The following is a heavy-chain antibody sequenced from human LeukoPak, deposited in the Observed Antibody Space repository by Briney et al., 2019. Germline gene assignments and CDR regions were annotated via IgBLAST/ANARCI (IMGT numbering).Heavy chain of an antibody. CDR1: GGSISSYY. J-gene: IGHJ5*02. CDR3: ARGEFYDILTGYKT. Sequence: PSETLSPTCTVSGGSISSYYWSWIRQPPGKGLEWIGYIYYSGSTNYNPSLKSRVTISVDTSKNQFSLKLSSVTAADTAVYYCARGEFYDILTGYKTWGQGTLVTVSS. V-gene: IGHV4-59*01. CDR2: IYYSGST. D-gene: IGHD3-9*01.